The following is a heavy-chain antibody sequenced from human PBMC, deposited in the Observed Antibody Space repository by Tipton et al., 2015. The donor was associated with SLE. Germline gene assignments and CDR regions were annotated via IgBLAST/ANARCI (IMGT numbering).Heavy chain of an antibody. Sequence: TLSLTCTVSGGSISGYYWTWIRHPPGKGLEWIGHIYYSGSYYSGSTNYNPSLKSRVTISEDTSKDQFSLKLTSVTAADTAVYYCARTLRGDGVVVGLDHYYMDVWGKGTTVTVSS. J-gene: IGHJ6*03. D-gene: IGHD3-3*01. CDR2: IYYSGSYYSGST. CDR3: ARTLRGDGVVVGLDHYYMDV. CDR1: GGSISGYY. V-gene: IGHV4-59*01.